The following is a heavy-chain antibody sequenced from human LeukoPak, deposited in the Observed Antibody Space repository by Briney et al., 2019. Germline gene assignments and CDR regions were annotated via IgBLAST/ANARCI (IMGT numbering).Heavy chain of an antibody. V-gene: IGHV3-23*01. CDR3: ASLKGLFDYLDY. J-gene: IGHJ4*02. Sequence: GGSLRLSCAASGFTFSSYAMSWVRQAPGKGLEWVSAISGSGGSTYYADSVKGRFTISRDNSKNTLYLQMYSLRAEDTAVYYCASLKGLFDYLDYWGQGILVTVYS. CDR1: GFTFSSYA. D-gene: IGHD3-22*01. CDR2: ISGSGGST.